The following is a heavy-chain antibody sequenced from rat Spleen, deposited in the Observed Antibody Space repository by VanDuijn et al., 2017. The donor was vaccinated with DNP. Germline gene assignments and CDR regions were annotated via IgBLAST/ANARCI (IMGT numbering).Heavy chain of an antibody. V-gene: IGHV5-58*01. D-gene: IGHD1-10*01. J-gene: IGHJ2*01. Sequence: EVQLVETGGGLVQPGRSLKLSCVASGFTFSSYWMHWIRQAPGKGLEWIASINTAGTSTYYRDSVKGRFTVSRDNAKGNLYLQMDSLRSEDAATYYCAREQHFHFDYWGQGVMVTVSS. CDR2: INTAGTST. CDR1: GFTFSSYW. CDR3: AREQHFHFDY.